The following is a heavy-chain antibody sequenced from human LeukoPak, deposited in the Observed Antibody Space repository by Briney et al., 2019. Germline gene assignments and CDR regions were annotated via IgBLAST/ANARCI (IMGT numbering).Heavy chain of an antibody. Sequence: GGSLRLSCAASGFTFSSYWMHWVRQAPGKGLVWVSRINSDGSSITYADSVKGRFTISRDNAKDTLFLQMNSLRVEDTAVYYCAREGRVSGYDFDCWGQGTLVTVSS. D-gene: IGHD5-12*01. V-gene: IGHV3-74*03. CDR2: INSDGSSI. CDR3: AREGRVSGYDFDC. J-gene: IGHJ4*02. CDR1: GFTFSSYW.